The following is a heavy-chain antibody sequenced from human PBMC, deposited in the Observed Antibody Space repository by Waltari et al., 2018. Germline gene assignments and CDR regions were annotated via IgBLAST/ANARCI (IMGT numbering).Heavy chain of an antibody. J-gene: IGHJ4*02. Sequence: VHLVESGGGLVRPGRSLRLACAASGFIFDDCGMDWVRQATGTGGGGVSVITWNSGTIHDADAVNGRFTIARANAENSLSLQMNSLTTADTAVYYFTKYMDGATAMAPRLDFWGQGTLVTVSS. CDR2: ITWNSGTI. CDR1: GFIFDDCG. D-gene: IGHD5-18*01. CDR3: TKYMDGATAMAPRLDF. V-gene: IGHV3-9*01.